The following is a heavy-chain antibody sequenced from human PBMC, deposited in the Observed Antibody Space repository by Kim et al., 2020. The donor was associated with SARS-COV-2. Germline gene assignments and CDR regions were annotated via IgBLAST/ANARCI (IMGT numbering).Heavy chain of an antibody. CDR2: ISYDGSNK. Sequence: GGSLRLSCAASGFTFSSYAMHWVRQAPGKGLEWVAVISYDGSNKYYADSVKGRFTISRDNSKNTLYLQMNSLRAEDTAVYYCARDKDDSSGYYYGVDYWGQGTLVTVSS. CDR1: GFTFSSYA. CDR3: ARDKDDSSGYYYGVDY. V-gene: IGHV3-30-3*01. D-gene: IGHD3-22*01. J-gene: IGHJ4*02.